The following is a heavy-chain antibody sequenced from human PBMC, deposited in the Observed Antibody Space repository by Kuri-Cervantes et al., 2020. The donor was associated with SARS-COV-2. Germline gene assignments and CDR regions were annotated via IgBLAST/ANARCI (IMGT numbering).Heavy chain of an antibody. CDR2: IYHSGST. V-gene: IGHV4-38-2*01. J-gene: IGHJ4*02. Sequence: ESLKISCAVSGVPVSGGTYYWGWIRQPPGKGLEWIGSIYHSGSTYYNPSLKSRVTISVDTSKNQFSLKLSSVTAADTAVYYCARSGDSRHTIFGVVITMGVDYWGQGTLVTVSS. D-gene: IGHD3-3*01. CDR3: ARSGDSRHTIFGVVITMGVDY. CDR1: GVPVSGGTYY.